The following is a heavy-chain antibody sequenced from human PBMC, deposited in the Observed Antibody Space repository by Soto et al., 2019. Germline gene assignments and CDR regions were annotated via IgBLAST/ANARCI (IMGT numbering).Heavy chain of an antibody. CDR2: IYHSGST. J-gene: IGHJ1*01. D-gene: IGHD3-22*01. CDR1: DGSISSGGYS. Sequence: SETLSLTCAVSDGSISSGGYSWSWIRQPPGKGLEWIGYIYHSGSTYYNPSLKSRVTISVDRSKNQFSLKLSSVTAADTAVYYCARDRYYYDSSGYRAEYFQHWGQGTLVTVSS. CDR3: ARDRYYYDSSGYRAEYFQH. V-gene: IGHV4-30-2*01.